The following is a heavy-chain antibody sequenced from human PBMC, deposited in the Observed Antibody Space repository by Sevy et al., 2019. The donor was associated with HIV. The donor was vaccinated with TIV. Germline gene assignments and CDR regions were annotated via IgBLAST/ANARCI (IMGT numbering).Heavy chain of an antibody. D-gene: IGHD2-21*01. CDR3: AKGQLSLGIVDQFGY. CDR2: ITWNSGTI. J-gene: IGHJ4*02. V-gene: IGHV3-9*01. Sequence: GGSLRLSCAASGFTFETYAMHWVRLSPGKGLEWVSGITWNSGTIGYADSVKGRFIISRDNAKNSLYLQMNSLRPEDTGFYYCAKGQLSLGIVDQFGYWGQGTLVTVSS. CDR1: GFTFETYA.